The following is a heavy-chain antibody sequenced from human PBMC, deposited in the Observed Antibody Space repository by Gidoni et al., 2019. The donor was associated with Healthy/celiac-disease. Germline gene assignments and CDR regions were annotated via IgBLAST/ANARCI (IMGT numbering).Heavy chain of an antibody. CDR3: ARMRGYFDN. CDR2: ISGSGGTT. Sequence: EVQLVESGGGLVQPGGSLRLSCAASGFTFSSYAMSWVRQAPGKGLEWVSVISGSGGTTNYADSVKGRFTISRDSSKSTLYVQMNSLRAEDTAVYYCARMRGYFDNWGQGTLVTVSS. CDR1: GFTFSSYA. V-gene: IGHV3-23*04. J-gene: IGHJ4*02.